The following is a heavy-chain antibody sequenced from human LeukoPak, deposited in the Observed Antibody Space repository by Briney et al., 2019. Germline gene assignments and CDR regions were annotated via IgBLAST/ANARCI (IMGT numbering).Heavy chain of an antibody. D-gene: IGHD1-26*01. CDR2: IYYSGST. V-gene: IGHV4-39*01. CDR1: GGSISSSSYY. J-gene: IGHJ4*02. CDR3: ARRGSYSAGDY. Sequence: PSETLSLTCTVSGGSISSSSYYWGWIRQPPGKGLEWIGSIYYSGSTYYNPSLKSRVTISVDTSKNQFSLKLSSVTAADTAVYYCARRGSYSAGDYWGQGTLVTVSS.